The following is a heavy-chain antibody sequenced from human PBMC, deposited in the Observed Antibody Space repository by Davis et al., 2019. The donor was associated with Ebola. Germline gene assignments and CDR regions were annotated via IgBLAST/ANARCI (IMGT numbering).Heavy chain of an antibody. Sequence: SETLSLTCTVSGGSISSSSYYWGWIRQPPGKGLEWIGSIYYSGSTYYNPSLKSRVTISIDTSKNQFSLRLTSVTAADTAVYYCATRGTGTNYGRFDLWGQGALVTVSS. V-gene: IGHV4-39*01. D-gene: IGHD3-10*01. CDR1: GGSISSSSYY. J-gene: IGHJ4*02. CDR2: IYYSGST. CDR3: ATRGTGTNYGRFDL.